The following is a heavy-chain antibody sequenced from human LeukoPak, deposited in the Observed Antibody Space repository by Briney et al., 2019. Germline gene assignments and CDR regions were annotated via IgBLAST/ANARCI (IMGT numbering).Heavy chain of an antibody. J-gene: IGHJ4*02. CDR1: GFTFGSYA. CDR2: ISGSGGST. Sequence: GGSLRLSCAASGFTFGSYAMSWVRQAPGKGLEWVSAISGSGGSTYYADSVKGRFTISRDNSKNTLYLQMNSLRAEDTAVYYCASSSTSFEYYFDYWGQGTLVTVSS. D-gene: IGHD2-2*01. V-gene: IGHV3-23*01. CDR3: ASSSTSFEYYFDY.